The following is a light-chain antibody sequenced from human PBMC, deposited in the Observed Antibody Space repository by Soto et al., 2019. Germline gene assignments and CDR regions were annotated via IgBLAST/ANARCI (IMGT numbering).Light chain of an antibody. J-gene: IGKJ1*01. CDR2: DAS. Sequence: DIQMTQAPSTLSASVGDRVTITCRASQSISNWLAWYQQRPGKSPNLLIFDASKLQSGVPSRFSGSGSGTEFTLTISSLQPDDVATYYCQQFNSYSREFGQGTKVEIK. CDR1: QSISNW. V-gene: IGKV1-5*01. CDR3: QQFNSYSRE.